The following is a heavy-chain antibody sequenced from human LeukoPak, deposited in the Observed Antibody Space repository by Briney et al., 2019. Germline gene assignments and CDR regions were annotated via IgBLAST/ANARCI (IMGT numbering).Heavy chain of an antibody. J-gene: IGHJ6*02. CDR2: ISAYNGNT. D-gene: IGHD3-10*01. Sequence: ASVKVSCKASGYTFTSYGISWVRQAPGQGLEWMGWISAYNGNTNYAQKLQGRVTMTTDTSTSTAYMEPRSLRSDDTAVYYCARDLIDGSGSYYYYGMDVWGQGTTVTVSS. CDR3: ARDLIDGSGSYYYYGMDV. CDR1: GYTFTSYG. V-gene: IGHV1-18*01.